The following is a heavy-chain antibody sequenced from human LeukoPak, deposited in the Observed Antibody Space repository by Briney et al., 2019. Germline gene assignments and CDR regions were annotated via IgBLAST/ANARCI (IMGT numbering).Heavy chain of an antibody. V-gene: IGHV4-39*07. CDR3: ARGDMAY. CDR2: IYYSGST. J-gene: IGHJ4*02. CDR1: GGSISSSSYY. D-gene: IGHD2-15*01. Sequence: SETLSLTCTVSGGSISSSSYYWGWIRQPPGKGLEWIGSIYYSGSTYYNPSLKSRVTISVDTSKNQFSLKLSSVTAADTAVYYCARGDMAYWGQGTLVTVSS.